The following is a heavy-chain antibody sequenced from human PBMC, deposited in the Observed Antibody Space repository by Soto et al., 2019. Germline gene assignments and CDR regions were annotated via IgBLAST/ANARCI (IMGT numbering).Heavy chain of an antibody. CDR3: AKVRDIVVVPAAPEHAFDI. CDR2: ISGSGGST. Sequence: GGSLRLSCAASGFTFSSYAMSWVRQAPGKGLEWVSAISGSGGSTYYADSVKGRFTISRDNSKNTLYLQMNSLRAEDTAVYYCAKVRDIVVVPAAPEHAFDIWGQGTMVTVSS. V-gene: IGHV3-23*01. D-gene: IGHD2-2*01. CDR1: GFTFSSYA. J-gene: IGHJ3*02.